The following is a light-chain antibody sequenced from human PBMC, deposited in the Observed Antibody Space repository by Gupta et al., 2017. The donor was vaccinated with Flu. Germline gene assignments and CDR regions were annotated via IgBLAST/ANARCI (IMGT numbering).Light chain of an antibody. CDR3: QQFNNYPYT. CDR2: DAS. Sequence: GDRVTLTCRASQGISSDLAWYQQKAGKAPKLLIYDASTLESGVPSRFSGSGSGTDFTLTISSLQPEDFATYSCQQFNNYPYTFGQGTKLEI. CDR1: QGISSD. V-gene: IGKV1D-13*01. J-gene: IGKJ2*01.